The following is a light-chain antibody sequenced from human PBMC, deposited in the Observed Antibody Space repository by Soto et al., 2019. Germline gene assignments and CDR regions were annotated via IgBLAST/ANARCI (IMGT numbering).Light chain of an antibody. CDR2: GAY. CDR1: QNVSSNY. CDR3: DHYGSSPCT. J-gene: IGKJ2*02. Sequence: EIVLTQSPGTLSLSPGERATLSCRASQNVSSNYLAWYRQKPGQAPRLLIYGAYSRATGIRDRVSGSGSGADFTVTMSRLEPEDFAVYYGDHYGSSPCTFGHGAKLEIE. V-gene: IGKV3-20*01.